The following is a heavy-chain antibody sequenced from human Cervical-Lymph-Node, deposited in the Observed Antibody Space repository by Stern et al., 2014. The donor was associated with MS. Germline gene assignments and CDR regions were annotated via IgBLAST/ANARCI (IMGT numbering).Heavy chain of an antibody. V-gene: IGHV1-18*01. CDR1: GYTFTSYG. J-gene: IGHJ3*02. Sequence: VQLVESGAEVKKPGASVTVSCKASGYTFTSYGIRWVRQAPGQGLELMGCISAYNVNTNYAQKLQGRVTMTTDTSTSTAYIELRSLRSDDTAVYYCARGLLGXENAFDXWXXXXMVTVSS. CDR2: ISAYNVNT. CDR3: ARGLLGXENAFDX. D-gene: IGHD2-15*01.